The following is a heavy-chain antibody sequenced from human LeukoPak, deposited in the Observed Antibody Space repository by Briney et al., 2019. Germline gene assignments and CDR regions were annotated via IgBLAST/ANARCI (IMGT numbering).Heavy chain of an antibody. J-gene: IGHJ4*02. CDR2: IKEDGSEK. CDR1: GFTFSNYW. Sequence: PGGSLRLSCVVSGFTFSNYWMSWVRQAPGKGLEWVANIKEDGSEKHYVDSVKGRFTISRDNAKNSLSLQMNSLGAEDTAVYYCARTSKFDYWGQGTLVTVSS. CDR3: ARTSKFDY. V-gene: IGHV3-7*04.